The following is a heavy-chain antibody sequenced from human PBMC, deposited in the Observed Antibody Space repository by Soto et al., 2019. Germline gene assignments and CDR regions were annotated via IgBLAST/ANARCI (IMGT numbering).Heavy chain of an antibody. V-gene: IGHV4-4*07. CDR2: IHTSGSP. J-gene: IGHJ4*02. CDR1: GGSISSYY. CDR3: ATGGTYFDY. Sequence: LSLTCTVSGGSISSYYCSWIWQAAGTGLEWIGRIHTSGSPNYNPSLKSRVTMSADTSKNQFSLKLTSVTAADTAVYYCATGGTYFDYWRQGTLVTVYS.